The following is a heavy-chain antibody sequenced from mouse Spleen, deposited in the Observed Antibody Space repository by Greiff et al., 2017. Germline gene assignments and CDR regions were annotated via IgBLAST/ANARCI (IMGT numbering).Heavy chain of an antibody. J-gene: IGHJ3*01. Sequence: EVMLVESGGGLVQPGGSLKLSCAASGFTFSSYGMSWVRQTPDKRLELVATINSNGGSTYYPDSVKGRFTISRDNAKDTLYLQMSSLKSEDTAMYYCARDRGQYYGYGFAYWGQGTLVTVSA. CDR2: INSNGGST. D-gene: IGHD1-2*01. CDR3: ARDRGQYYGYGFAY. V-gene: IGHV5-6-3*01. CDR1: GFTFSSYG.